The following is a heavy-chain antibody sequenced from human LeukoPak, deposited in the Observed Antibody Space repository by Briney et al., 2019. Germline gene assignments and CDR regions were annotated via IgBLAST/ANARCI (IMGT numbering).Heavy chain of an antibody. CDR1: GYTFTGYY. Sequence: ASVKVSCKASGYTFTGYYMHWVRQAPGQGLEWMGWINPNSGGTNYAQKFQGRVTMTRDTSISTAYIELSRLRSDDTAVYYCARDREGYYDILTGYYGVGAFDIWGQGTMVTVSS. CDR2: INPNSGGT. V-gene: IGHV1-2*02. CDR3: ARDREGYYDILTGYYGVGAFDI. D-gene: IGHD3-9*01. J-gene: IGHJ3*02.